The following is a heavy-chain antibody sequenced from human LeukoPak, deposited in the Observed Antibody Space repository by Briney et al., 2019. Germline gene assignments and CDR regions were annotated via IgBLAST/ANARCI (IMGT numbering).Heavy chain of an antibody. CDR2: INHSGGT. D-gene: IGHD3-16*02. CDR3: ARVSDLMISFGGVISFFDN. Sequence: SETLSLTCTLYGDSFTDYYWSWIRNPPGKGLEWIGEINHSGGTNYNPSLWSRLTGSIDTSKHQFSLRVTSVTAADTGVYVCARVSDLMISFGGVISFFDNWGQGALVTVSS. CDR1: GDSFTDYY. J-gene: IGHJ4*02. V-gene: IGHV4-34*01.